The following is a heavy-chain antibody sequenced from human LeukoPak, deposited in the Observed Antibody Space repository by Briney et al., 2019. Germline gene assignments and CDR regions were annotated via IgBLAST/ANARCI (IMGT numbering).Heavy chain of an antibody. V-gene: IGHV1-69*05. J-gene: IGHJ5*02. CDR3: ARPSSIGGPEGNWFDP. Sequence: SVKVSCKASGGTSSSYAISWVRQAPGQGLEWMGGIIPIFGIANYAQKFQGRVTITTDESTSTAYMELSSLRSEDTAVYYCARPSSIGGPEGNWFDPWGQGTLVTVSS. CDR2: IIPIFGIA. D-gene: IGHD3-10*01. CDR1: GGTSSSYA.